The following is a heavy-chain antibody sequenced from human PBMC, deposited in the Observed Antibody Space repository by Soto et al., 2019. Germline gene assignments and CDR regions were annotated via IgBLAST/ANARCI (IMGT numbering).Heavy chain of an antibody. CDR2: IIPIFGTA. J-gene: IGHJ6*02. Sequence: SVKVSCKASGGTFSSYAISWVRQAPGQGLEWMGGIIPIFGTANYAQKFQGRVTITADESTSTAYMELSSLRSEDTAVYYCARDTRGPDDFWSGKVKNPRRGALGYVMDVWGQGTTVTVSS. D-gene: IGHD3-3*01. CDR1: GGTFSSYA. V-gene: IGHV1-69*13. CDR3: ARDTRGPDDFWSGKVKNPRRGALGYVMDV.